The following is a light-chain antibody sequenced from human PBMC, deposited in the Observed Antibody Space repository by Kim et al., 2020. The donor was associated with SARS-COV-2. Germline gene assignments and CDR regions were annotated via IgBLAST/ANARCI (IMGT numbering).Light chain of an antibody. J-gene: IGLJ2*01. CDR2: DVS. CDR1: SSDVGGYKY. Sequence: GQSITIACSGTSSDVGGYKYVSWYQQHPGKVPKLLIYDVSNRPSGVSDRFSGSKSGNTASLTISGLQAEDEADYYCSSYTSRSTLVFGGGTQLTVL. CDR3: SSYTSRSTLV. V-gene: IGLV2-14*03.